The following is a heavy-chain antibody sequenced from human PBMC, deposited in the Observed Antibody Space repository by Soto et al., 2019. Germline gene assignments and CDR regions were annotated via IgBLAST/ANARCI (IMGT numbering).Heavy chain of an antibody. CDR2: IGGSGRTT. V-gene: IGHV3-23*01. D-gene: IGHD3-22*01. CDR3: AKSRYSDSSGDFYDY. CDR1: AFTFNNYA. Sequence: EVQLLESGGGLVQPGGSLSLSCAASAFTFNNYAMSWVRQAPGKGLEWVSGIGGSGRTTYYADSVKGRFTISRDNSNNSLFLQMNSLRAEDTAVYYCAKSRYSDSSGDFYDYWGQGTLVTVSS. J-gene: IGHJ4*02.